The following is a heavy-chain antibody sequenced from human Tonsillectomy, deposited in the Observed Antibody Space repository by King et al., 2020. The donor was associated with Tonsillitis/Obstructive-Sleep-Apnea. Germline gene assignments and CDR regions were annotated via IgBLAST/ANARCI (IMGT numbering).Heavy chain of an antibody. Sequence: LPLQESGPGLVKPSETLSLTCTVSGGSISSYYWSWLRQPPGKGLEWIGYIYYSGSTNYNPSLKSRVTISVDTSKNQFSLKLSSVTAADTAVYYCARDAGPLDYGGDGLDYWGQGTLVTVSS. CDR1: GGSISSYY. CDR3: ARDAGPLDYGGDGLDY. CDR2: IYYSGST. V-gene: IGHV4-59*01. J-gene: IGHJ4*02. D-gene: IGHD4-23*01.